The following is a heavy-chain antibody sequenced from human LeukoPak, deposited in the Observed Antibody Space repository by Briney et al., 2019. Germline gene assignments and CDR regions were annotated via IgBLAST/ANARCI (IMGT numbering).Heavy chain of an antibody. CDR1: GSTFSSYC. J-gene: IGHJ6*03. CDR3: ARVLRNKRDWLRFRHGFREYDYYYYMDV. CDR2: IKQDGSEK. D-gene: IGHD3-9*01. Sequence: PGGSLRLSCAASGSTFSSYCMSWVRQAPGKGLEWVANIKQDGSEKHYVDSVKGRFTISRDNAKNSLYLQMNTLRAEDTAVYYCARVLRNKRDWLRFRHGFREYDYYYYMDVWGKGTTVTISS. V-gene: IGHV3-7*01.